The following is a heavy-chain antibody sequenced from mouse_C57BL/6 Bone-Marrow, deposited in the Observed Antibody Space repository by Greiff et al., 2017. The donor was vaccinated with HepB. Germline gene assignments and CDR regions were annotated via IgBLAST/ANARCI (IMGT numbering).Heavy chain of an antibody. CDR3: AKMGIYYYGSSNYAMDY. Sequence: QVQLQQSGPGLVQPSQILSITCTVSGFSLTSYGVHWVRQSPGKGLEWLGVIWRGGSTDYNAAFMSRLSITKDNSKSQVFFKMNSLQADDTAIYYCAKMGIYYYGSSNYAMDYWGQGTSVTVSS. V-gene: IGHV2-5*01. CDR2: IWRGGST. D-gene: IGHD1-1*01. J-gene: IGHJ4*01. CDR1: GFSLTSYG.